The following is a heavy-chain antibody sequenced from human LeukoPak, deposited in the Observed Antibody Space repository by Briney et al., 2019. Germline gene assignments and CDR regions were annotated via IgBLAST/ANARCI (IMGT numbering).Heavy chain of an antibody. CDR2: IYTSGST. CDR1: GGSISSYY. V-gene: IGHV4-4*07. Sequence: PSETLSLTCTVSGGSISSYYWSWIRQPAGKGLEWIGRIYTSGSTNYNPSLKSRVTMSVDTSKNQFSLKLSPVTAADTAVYYCARGGLVRGSLNSLTGFDFWGQGTMVTVSS. J-gene: IGHJ3*01. D-gene: IGHD3-10*01. CDR3: ARGGLVRGSLNSLTGFDF.